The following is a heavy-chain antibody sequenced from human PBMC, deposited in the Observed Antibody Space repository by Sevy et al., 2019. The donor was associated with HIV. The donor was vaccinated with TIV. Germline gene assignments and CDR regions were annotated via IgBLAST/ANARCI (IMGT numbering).Heavy chain of an antibody. J-gene: IGHJ3*02. CDR2: ISYDGSNK. CDR3: ARGGDSSGYYYNAFDI. V-gene: IGHV3-30-3*01. CDR1: GFTFSSYA. Sequence: GGSLRLSCAASGFTFSSYAMHWVRQAPGKGLEWVAVISYDGSNKYYADSVKGRFTISRDNSKNTLYLQINSLRAEDTAVYYCARGGDSSGYYYNAFDIWGQGTMVTVSS. D-gene: IGHD3-22*01.